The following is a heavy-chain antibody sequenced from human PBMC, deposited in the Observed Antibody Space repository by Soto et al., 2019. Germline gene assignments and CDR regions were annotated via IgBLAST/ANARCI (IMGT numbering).Heavy chain of an antibody. D-gene: IGHD1-26*01. CDR3: ARVRIRDSGMVDFDS. V-gene: IGHV5-51*01. CDR2: IYPGDSDT. CDR1: GYSFTSYW. Sequence: GESLKISCKGSGYSFTSYWIGWVRQMPGKGLEWMGIIYPGDSDTRYSPSFQGQVTISADKSISTAHLRWSSLKTSDTAIYYCARVRIRDSGMVDFDSRGLGTLVTVSS. J-gene: IGHJ4*02.